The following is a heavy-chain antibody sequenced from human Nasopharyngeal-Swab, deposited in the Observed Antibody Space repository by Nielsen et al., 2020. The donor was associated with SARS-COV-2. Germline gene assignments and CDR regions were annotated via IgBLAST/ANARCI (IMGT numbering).Heavy chain of an antibody. Sequence: GGPLRLSCAASGFTFISYNMNWVRQAPGKGLEWVSYISSSSSTKYYADSVKGRFTISRDNAKNSLYLQMNSLRDEDTAVYYCAREMERSVPAAIAYYYYYNMDVWGQGTTVTVSS. D-gene: IGHD2-2*01. V-gene: IGHV3-48*02. J-gene: IGHJ6*02. CDR3: AREMERSVPAAIAYYYYYNMDV. CDR1: GFTFISYN. CDR2: ISSSSSTK.